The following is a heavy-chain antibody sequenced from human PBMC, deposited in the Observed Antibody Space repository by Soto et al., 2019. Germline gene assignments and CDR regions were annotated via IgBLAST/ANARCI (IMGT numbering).Heavy chain of an antibody. Sequence: ASVKVSCKASGYTFTIYGISWVRQAPGQGLEWMGWISAYNGNTNYAQKLQGRVTMTTDTSTSTAYMELRSLRSDDTAVYYCARGGYYDSSGTYYYYYGMDVWGQGTTVTVSS. CDR1: GYTFTIYG. D-gene: IGHD3-22*01. CDR3: ARGGYYDSSGTYYYYYGMDV. J-gene: IGHJ6*02. V-gene: IGHV1-18*01. CDR2: ISAYNGNT.